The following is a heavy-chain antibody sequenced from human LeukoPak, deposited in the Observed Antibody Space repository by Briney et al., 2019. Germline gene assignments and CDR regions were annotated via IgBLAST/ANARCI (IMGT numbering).Heavy chain of an antibody. Sequence: PSETLSLTCTVSGGSISSYYWSWIRQPPGKALEWIGYIYDSGTTNYNPSLKSRVTISVDTSKNQFSLKLSSVTAADTAVYYCARGAGGTLYDAFDIWGQGTMVTVSS. D-gene: IGHD1-26*01. V-gene: IGHV4-59*01. CDR2: IYDSGTT. J-gene: IGHJ3*02. CDR3: ARGAGGTLYDAFDI. CDR1: GGSISSYY.